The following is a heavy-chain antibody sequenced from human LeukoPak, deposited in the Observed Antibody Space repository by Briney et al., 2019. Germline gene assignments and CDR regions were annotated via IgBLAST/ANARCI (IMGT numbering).Heavy chain of an antibody. CDR2: INPSGGST. V-gene: IGHV1-46*01. D-gene: IGHD4-17*01. Sequence: ASVKVSCKASGYTFTSYYMHWVGQAPGQGLEWMGIINPSGGSTSYAQKFQGRVTMTRDTSTSTVYMELSSLRSEDTAVYYCARDEKDTVTPDYWGQGTLVTVSS. J-gene: IGHJ4*02. CDR3: ARDEKDTVTPDY. CDR1: GYTFTSYY.